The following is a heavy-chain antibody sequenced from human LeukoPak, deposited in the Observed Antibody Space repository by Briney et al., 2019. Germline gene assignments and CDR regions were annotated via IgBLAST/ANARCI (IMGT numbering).Heavy chain of an antibody. Sequence: GGSLRLSCAASGLTFSSYTMHWVRHPPGKGLEWVSYISNSSSYIYYAHSVKARCTISRDNAKNSLYLQMNSLRAEDTAVYYCARDERYDFWSGYLYYFDYWGQGTLVTVSS. V-gene: IGHV3-21*01. CDR1: GLTFSSYT. CDR2: ISNSSSYI. J-gene: IGHJ4*02. CDR3: ARDERYDFWSGYLYYFDY. D-gene: IGHD3-3*01.